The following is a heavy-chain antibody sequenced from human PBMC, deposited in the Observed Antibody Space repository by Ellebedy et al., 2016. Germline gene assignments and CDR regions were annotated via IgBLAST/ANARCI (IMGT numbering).Heavy chain of an antibody. CDR1: GGSISGGAFY. CDR3: ARGDNSGYIFDF. Sequence: LRLXXTVSGGSISGGAFYWTWIRQPPGKGLEWIGYINYSARTYYNPSLKSRITISVDTSKNQFSLKLSSVTAADTAVYYCARGDNSGYIFDFWGQGTLVTVSS. CDR2: INYSART. D-gene: IGHD3-22*01. J-gene: IGHJ4*02. V-gene: IGHV4-30-4*01.